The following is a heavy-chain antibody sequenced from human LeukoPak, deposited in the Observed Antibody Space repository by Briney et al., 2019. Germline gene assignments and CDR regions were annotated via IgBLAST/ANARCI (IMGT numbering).Heavy chain of an antibody. CDR3: ARSLFGGYSHAFDY. D-gene: IGHD2-15*01. CDR2: IYYSGST. Sequence: SETLSLTCTVSGGSISGYYWSWIRQPPGKGLEWIGYIYYSGSTNYNPSLKSRVTISTDTSKNQFSLKLSSVTAAGTAVYYCARSLFGGYSHAFDYWGQGTLVTVSS. V-gene: IGHV4-59*01. CDR1: GGSISGYY. J-gene: IGHJ4*02.